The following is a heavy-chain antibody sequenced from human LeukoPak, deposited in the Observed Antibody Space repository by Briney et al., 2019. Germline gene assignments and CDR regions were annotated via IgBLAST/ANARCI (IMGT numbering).Heavy chain of an antibody. D-gene: IGHD2-15*01. Sequence: SVKVSCKASGGTFSSYAISWVRQAPGQGLEWMGGIIPIFGTANYAQKFQGRVTITADESTSTAYMELRSLRADDTAVYYCARDSVYLRSGGSWLGGWFDPWGQGTLVTVSS. CDR1: GGTFSSYA. J-gene: IGHJ5*02. V-gene: IGHV1-69*13. CDR3: ARDSVYLRSGGSWLGGWFDP. CDR2: IIPIFGTA.